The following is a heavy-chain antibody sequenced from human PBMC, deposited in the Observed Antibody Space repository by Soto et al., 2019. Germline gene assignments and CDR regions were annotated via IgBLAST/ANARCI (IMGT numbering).Heavy chain of an antibody. Sequence: EVQLVESGGGLVQPWGSLRRSCAASGFTFSTYWMTWVRRPPGKGLERVANLDQDGSERYYVDSVRGRFTISRDNAKNSLYLQLTSLRAEDTAVYYCVCGGNFFVYWGQGTLVTVSP. CDR1: GFTFSTYW. D-gene: IGHD3-16*01. J-gene: IGHJ4*02. V-gene: IGHV3-7*01. CDR3: VCGGNFFVY. CDR2: LDQDGSER.